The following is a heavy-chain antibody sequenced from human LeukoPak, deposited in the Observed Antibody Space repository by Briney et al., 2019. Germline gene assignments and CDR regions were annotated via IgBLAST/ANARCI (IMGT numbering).Heavy chain of an antibody. J-gene: IGHJ4*02. D-gene: IGHD3-22*01. CDR3: ARGPILVITRYFDY. Sequence: SEALSLTCTVSGASISNYYWSWIRQPPGKGLECIGHVSYSGRTNHNPSLKSRVTISADTSKNQFSLKLSSVTAADTAVYYCARGPILVITRYFDYWGRGTLVTVSS. CDR1: GASISNYY. V-gene: IGHV4-59*12. CDR2: VSYSGRT.